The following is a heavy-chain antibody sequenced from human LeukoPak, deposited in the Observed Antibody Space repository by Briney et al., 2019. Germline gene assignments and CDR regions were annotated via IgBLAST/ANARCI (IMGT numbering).Heavy chain of an antibody. J-gene: IGHJ3*01. CDR2: ISGSSSTI. CDR3: ARDRVPTY. CDR1: GFTFSSYS. D-gene: IGHD1-1*01. V-gene: IGHV3-48*01. Sequence: GGSLRLSCAASGFTFSSYSMNWVRQAPGKGLEWVSSISGSSSTIYFADSVKGRFTISRDNAKNSLYLQMNSLRAEDTAVYYCARDRVPTYWGQGTMVTVSS.